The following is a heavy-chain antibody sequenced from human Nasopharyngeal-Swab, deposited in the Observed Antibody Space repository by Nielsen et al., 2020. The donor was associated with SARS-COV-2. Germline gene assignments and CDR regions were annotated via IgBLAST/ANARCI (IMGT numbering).Heavy chain of an antibody. CDR3: ARGDCSSTSCYFYFQH. D-gene: IGHD2-2*01. Sequence: VRQAPGKGLEWVSYISSSSSYIYYADSVKGRFTISRDNAKNSLYLQMNSLRAEDTAVYYCARGDCSSTSCYFYFQHWGQGTLVTVSS. V-gene: IGHV3-21*05. CDR2: ISSSSSYI. J-gene: IGHJ1*01.